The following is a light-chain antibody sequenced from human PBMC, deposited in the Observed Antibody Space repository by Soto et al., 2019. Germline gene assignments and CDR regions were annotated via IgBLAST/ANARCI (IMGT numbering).Light chain of an antibody. V-gene: IGLV1-44*01. CDR1: ISNIGKDT. Sequence: QSVLTQPPSVSGTPGLRVNISCSGGISNIGKDTVNWYQQLPGTAPKLLMFNDDKRPSGVPDRFSGSKSGNTASLTISGLQAEDEADYYCTSYASSSTLWVFGGGTKLTVL. CDR3: TSYASSSTLWV. J-gene: IGLJ3*02. CDR2: NDD.